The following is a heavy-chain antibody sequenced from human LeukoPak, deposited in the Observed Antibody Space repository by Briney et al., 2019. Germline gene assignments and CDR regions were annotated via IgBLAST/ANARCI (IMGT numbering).Heavy chain of an antibody. CDR2: ISAYNGNT. J-gene: IGHJ4*02. CDR3: ARDSGGYSYGEFDY. Sequence: ASVKVSCKASGYTFTSYGISWVRQAPGQGLEWMGWISAYNGNTNYAQKLQGRVTMTTDTSTSTAYMELRSLRSDDTPVYYCARDSGGYSYGEFDYWGQGTLVTVSS. CDR1: GYTFTSYG. D-gene: IGHD5-18*01. V-gene: IGHV1-18*01.